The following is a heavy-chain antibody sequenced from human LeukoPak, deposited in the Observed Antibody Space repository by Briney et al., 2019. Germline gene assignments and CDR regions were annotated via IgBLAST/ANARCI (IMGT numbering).Heavy chain of an antibody. CDR1: GYTFTGYY. CDR2: INPNSGGT. D-gene: IGHD7-27*01. CDR3: ARDRELGIFDY. V-gene: IGHV1-2*02. J-gene: IGHJ4*02. Sequence: GGSLRLSCAASGYTFTGYYMHWVRQAPGQGLEWMGWINPNSGGTNYAQKFQGRVTMTRDTSISTAYMELSRLRSDDTAVYYCARDRELGIFDYWGQGTLVTVSS.